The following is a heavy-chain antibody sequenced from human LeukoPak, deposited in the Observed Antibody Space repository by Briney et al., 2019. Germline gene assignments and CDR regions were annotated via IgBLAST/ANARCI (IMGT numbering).Heavy chain of an antibody. CDR2: IRYDGSNK. CDR3: ARVDILTGYYFFDS. D-gene: IGHD3-9*01. Sequence: GGSLRLSCAASGFTFSSYGMHWVRRAPGKGLEWVAFIRYDGSNKYYADSVKGRFTISRDNSKNTLYLQMNSLRAEDTAVYYCARVDILTGYYFFDSWGQGTLVTVSS. J-gene: IGHJ4*02. CDR1: GFTFSSYG. V-gene: IGHV3-30*02.